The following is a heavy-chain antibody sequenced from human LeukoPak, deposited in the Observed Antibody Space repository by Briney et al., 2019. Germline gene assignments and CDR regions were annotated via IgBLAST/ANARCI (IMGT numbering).Heavy chain of an antibody. CDR1: GGSISSSSYF. CDR2: IYYSGST. CDR3: ARLGEAAAAAHTRWFDP. D-gene: IGHD6-13*01. V-gene: IGHV4-39*01. J-gene: IGHJ5*02. Sequence: SETLSLTRTVSGGSISSSSYFWGWIRQPPGKGLEWIGNIYYSGSTYYNPSLKSRVAISGDTSKNQFSLKLTSVTAADTAVYYCARLGEAAAAAHTRWFDPWGQGTLVTVSS.